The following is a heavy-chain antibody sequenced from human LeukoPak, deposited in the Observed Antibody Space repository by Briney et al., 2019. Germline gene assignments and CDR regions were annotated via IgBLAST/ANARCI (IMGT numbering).Heavy chain of an antibody. V-gene: IGHV4-59*01. Sequence: SETLSLTCTDSRGSISLSYSSWIRQTPRKGLEWIGSIFYSGRTNYNPSLKSRVSISLDTSKNQFALNLSSVIAADTAIYYCARHNRGGNPSPNYIDPSSQGTLVTVSS. CDR2: IFYSGRT. CDR1: RGSISLSY. J-gene: IGHJ5*02. D-gene: IGHD7-27*01. CDR3: ARHNRGGNPSPNYIDP.